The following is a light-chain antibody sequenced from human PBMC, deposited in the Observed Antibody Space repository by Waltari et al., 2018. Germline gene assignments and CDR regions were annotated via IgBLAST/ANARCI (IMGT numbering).Light chain of an antibody. CDR1: QSVSSN. Sequence: EIVMTQSPATLSVSPEERATLSCRASQSVSSNLAWYQQKPGQAPRLLIYGASTRATGIPARFSGSGSGTEFALTISSLQSEDFAVYYCQQYNNWPPAGYTFGQGTKLEIK. CDR2: GAS. CDR3: QQYNNWPPAGYT. J-gene: IGKJ2*01. V-gene: IGKV3-15*01.